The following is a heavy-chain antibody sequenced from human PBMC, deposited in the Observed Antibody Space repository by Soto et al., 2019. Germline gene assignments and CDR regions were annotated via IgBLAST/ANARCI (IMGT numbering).Heavy chain of an antibody. J-gene: IGHJ6*02. CDR1: GFTFSSYW. V-gene: IGHV3-74*01. D-gene: IGHD4-17*01. CDR3: ARDWTTYYYGMDV. Sequence: LRLSCAGPGFTFSSYWMHWVRQAPGKGLVWVSRINSDGSSTSYADSVKGRFTISRDNAKNTLYLQMNSLRAEDTAVYYCARDWTTYYYGMDVWGQGTTVTVSS. CDR2: INSDGSST.